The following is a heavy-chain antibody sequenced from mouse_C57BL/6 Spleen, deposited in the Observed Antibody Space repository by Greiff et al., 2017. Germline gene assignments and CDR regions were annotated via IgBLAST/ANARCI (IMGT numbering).Heavy chain of an antibody. Sequence: VQLQQSGPELVKPGASVKISCKASGYAFSSSWMNWVKQRPGQGLEWIGRIYPGDGDTNYNGKFKGKATLTADKSSSTAYMQLSSLTSEDSAVCFCARSGDFAYWGQGTLVTVSA. J-gene: IGHJ3*01. D-gene: IGHD3-1*01. CDR1: GYAFSSSW. CDR3: ARSGDFAY. CDR2: IYPGDGDT. V-gene: IGHV1-82*01.